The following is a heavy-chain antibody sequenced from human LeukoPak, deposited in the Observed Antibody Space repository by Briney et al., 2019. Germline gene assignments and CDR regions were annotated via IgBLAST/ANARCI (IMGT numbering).Heavy chain of an antibody. Sequence: PSQTLSLTCAISGDSVSSNSAAWNWIRQSPSRGLEWLGRTYYRSKWYTYYAVSVKSRISINRDTSKNQISLQLNFVTPEDTAVYYCARSTGPIDYWGQGTLVTVSS. CDR2: TYYRSKWYT. J-gene: IGHJ4*02. V-gene: IGHV6-1*01. CDR1: GDSVSSNSAA. D-gene: IGHD1-1*01. CDR3: ARSTGPIDY.